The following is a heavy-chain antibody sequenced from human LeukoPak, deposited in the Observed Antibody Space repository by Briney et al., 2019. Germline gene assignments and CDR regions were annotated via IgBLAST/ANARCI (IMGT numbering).Heavy chain of an antibody. D-gene: IGHD2-21*01. V-gene: IGHV5-51*01. CDR1: GSSFTTYW. CDR3: ARHRFCGGECEDFDS. CDR2: IYPGDSDA. J-gene: IGHJ4*02. Sequence: GESLKISCKGSGSSFTTYWIGWVRQMPGKGLEWMGIIYPGDSDARYSPSFQGQVTFSADKSISTAYLQWSSLKASDTAIYYCARHRFCGGECEDFDSWGQGTLVTVSS.